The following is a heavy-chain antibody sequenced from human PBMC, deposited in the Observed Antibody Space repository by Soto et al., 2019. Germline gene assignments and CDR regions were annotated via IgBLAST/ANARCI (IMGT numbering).Heavy chain of an antibody. Sequence: GASVKVSCKASGYTFTGNYMHWVRQAPGQGFEWMGWINVNSGGTKYAQKFQGWVTMTRDTSISTAYMELSSLRADDTAVYYCVKGEYYYDSSGYYPFDYWSQGTLVTVSS. D-gene: IGHD3-22*01. CDR3: VKGEYYYDSSGYYPFDY. CDR1: GYTFTGNY. J-gene: IGHJ4*02. V-gene: IGHV1-2*04. CDR2: INVNSGGT.